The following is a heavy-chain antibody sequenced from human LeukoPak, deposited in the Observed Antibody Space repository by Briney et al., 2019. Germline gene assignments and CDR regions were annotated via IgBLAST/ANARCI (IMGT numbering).Heavy chain of an antibody. CDR1: GFTFSSYA. V-gene: IGHV3-23*01. D-gene: IGHD3-3*01. CDR3: ATCITIFGVFIILQIYFDY. Sequence: GGSLRLSCAASGFTFSSYAMSWVRQAPGKGLEWVSAISGSGGSTYYADSVKGRFTISRDNSKNTLYLQMNSLRAEDTAVYYCATCITIFGVFIILQIYFDYWGQGTLVTVSS. CDR2: ISGSGGST. J-gene: IGHJ4*02.